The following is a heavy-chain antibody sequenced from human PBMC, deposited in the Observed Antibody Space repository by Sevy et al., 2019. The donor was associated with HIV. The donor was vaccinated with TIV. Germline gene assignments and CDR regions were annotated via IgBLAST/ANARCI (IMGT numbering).Heavy chain of an antibody. J-gene: IGHJ6*02. Sequence: ALVKVSCKASGYSFTDYYMHWVRQAPGQGLEWMAWINPKNDVTNYAQKFQGRVTMTRDTSTSTAYMELTRLRSDDTAVYYCARARRVTTVYYYYGMDVWGQGTTVTVSS. CDR3: ARARRVTTVYYYYGMDV. V-gene: IGHV1-2*02. CDR1: GYSFTDYY. D-gene: IGHD5-18*01. CDR2: INPKNDVT.